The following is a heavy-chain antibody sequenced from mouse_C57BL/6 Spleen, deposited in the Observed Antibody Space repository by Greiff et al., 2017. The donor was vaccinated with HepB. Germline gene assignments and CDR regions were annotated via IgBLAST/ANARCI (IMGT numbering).Heavy chain of an antibody. CDR3: TTFCYGYDGTGYYFDY. J-gene: IGHJ2*01. CDR1: GFNIKDDY. Sequence: VQLKESGAELVRPGASVKLSCTASGFNIKDDYMHWVKQRPEQGLEWIGWIDPENGDTEYASKFQGKATITADTSSNTAYLQLSSLTSEDTAVYYCTTFCYGYDGTGYYFDYWGQGTTLTVSS. CDR2: IDPENGDT. V-gene: IGHV14-4*01. D-gene: IGHD2-2*01.